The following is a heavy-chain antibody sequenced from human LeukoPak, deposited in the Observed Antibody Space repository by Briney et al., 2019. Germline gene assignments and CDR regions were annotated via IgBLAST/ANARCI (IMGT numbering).Heavy chain of an antibody. J-gene: IGHJ4*02. V-gene: IGHV3-53*04. CDR1: GFTFSSYA. D-gene: IGHD3-22*01. CDR2: IYSGGST. CDR3: ARGARYYDSRGRRAYYFDY. Sequence: GGSLRLSCAASGFTFSSYAMSWVRQAPGKGLEWVSVIYSGGSTYYADSVKGRFTISRHNSKNTLYLQMNSVRAEDTAVYYCARGARYYDSRGRRAYYFDYWGQGTLVTVSS.